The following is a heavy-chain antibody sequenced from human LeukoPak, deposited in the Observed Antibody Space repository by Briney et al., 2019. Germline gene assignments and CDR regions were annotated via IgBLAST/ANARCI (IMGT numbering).Heavy chain of an antibody. V-gene: IGHV3-48*01. CDR3: ARGVVTAYAAFDS. J-gene: IGHJ4*02. Sequence: GGSLRLSCAASGFTFSSYSMNWVRQAPGKGLEWVSYISSGSSTIYYADSVKGRFTISRDNSKNTLDLQMTSLRTEDTAVYYCARGVVTAYAAFDSWGQGTLVTVSS. CDR1: GFTFSSYS. CDR2: ISSGSSTI. D-gene: IGHD2-21*02.